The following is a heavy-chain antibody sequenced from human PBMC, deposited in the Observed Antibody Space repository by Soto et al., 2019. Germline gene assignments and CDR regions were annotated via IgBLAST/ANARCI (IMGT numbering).Heavy chain of an antibody. CDR1: GGTFSSYA. V-gene: IGHV1-69*12. J-gene: IGHJ5*02. D-gene: IGHD3-16*02. CDR2: IIPIFGTA. CDR3: ARGNRYDYVWGSYRYPPGWFDP. Sequence: QVQLVQSGAEVKKPGSSVKVSCKASGGTFSSYAISWVRQAPGQGLEWMGGIIPIFGTANYAQKFQGRVTITADESTSTDYMGLSSLGSEDTAVYYCARGNRYDYVWGSYRYPPGWFDPWGQGTLVTVSS.